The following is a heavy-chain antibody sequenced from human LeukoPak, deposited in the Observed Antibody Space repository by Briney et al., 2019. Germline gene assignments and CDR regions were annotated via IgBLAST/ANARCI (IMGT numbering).Heavy chain of an antibody. D-gene: IGHD2-8*01. J-gene: IGHJ4*02. CDR2: IDTYNGNT. V-gene: IGHV1-18*01. Sequence: GAPVTGSPKTSGYTFSMNGISTVRQTPGQGLEWMGWIDTYNGNTNYAQNLQGRVTMTTDTSTSTAYMDLRSLRSDDTSVYYCARGGSGVYWGQGTLVTVSS. CDR3: ARGGSGVY. CDR1: GYTFSMNG.